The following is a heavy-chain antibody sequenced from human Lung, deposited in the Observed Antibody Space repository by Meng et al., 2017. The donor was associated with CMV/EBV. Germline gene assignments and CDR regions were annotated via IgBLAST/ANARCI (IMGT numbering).Heavy chain of an antibody. CDR1: GYTSTGHY. J-gene: IGHJ4*02. V-gene: IGHV1-2*02. CDR2: IHPNTGGT. Sequence: ASVKVSCKASGYTSTGHYMHWVRQAPGQGLEWMGWIHPNTGGTNYAQNFQGRVTLTRDTSIRTVYMELSSLRSDDTAMYYCARDDNWGPDYWGQGTLVTVSS. D-gene: IGHD7-27*01. CDR3: ARDDNWGPDY.